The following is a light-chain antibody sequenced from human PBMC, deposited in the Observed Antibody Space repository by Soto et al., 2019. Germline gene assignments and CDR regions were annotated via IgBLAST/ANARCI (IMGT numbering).Light chain of an antibody. CDR1: QSVRSNY. CDR2: GAS. V-gene: IGKV3-20*01. CDR3: QQYGCSPYT. Sequence: EIVLTQSPGTLSLSPGERATLSCRASQSVRSNYLAWYQQKPGQAPRLLIYGASSRATGIPDRFSGTGSGTDFTLNISRLEPEDFAVYYCQQYGCSPYTFGQGTKLEIK. J-gene: IGKJ2*01.